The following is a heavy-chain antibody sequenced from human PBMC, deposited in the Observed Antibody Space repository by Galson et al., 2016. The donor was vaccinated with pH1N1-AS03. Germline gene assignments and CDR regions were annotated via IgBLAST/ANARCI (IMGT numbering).Heavy chain of an antibody. CDR3: ARHRQSETYSKPFDI. J-gene: IGHJ3*02. CDR1: GYDFINYW. V-gene: IGHV5-51*01. Sequence: QSGAEVKKPGESLKISCKASGYDFINYWIGWVRQMPGKGLEWMGVIDPRDSDARYSSSFQGQVTISADKSITTAHLQWGSLKASDTGMYFCARHRQSETYSKPFDIWGQGTMVTVSS. CDR2: IDPRDSDA. D-gene: IGHD2-21*01.